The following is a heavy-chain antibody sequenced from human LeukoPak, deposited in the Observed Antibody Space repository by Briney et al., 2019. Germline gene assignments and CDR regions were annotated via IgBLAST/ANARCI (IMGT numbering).Heavy chain of an antibody. Sequence: ASVKVSCKASGGTFRSYVISWVRQAAGQGLEWMGRSIPILDIANYAQKFQGRVTITADKSTSTAYMELSSLRSEDTAVYYCARTSGDYDWYFDLWGRGPLVAVYS. D-gene: IGHD4-17*01. CDR2: SIPILDIA. CDR1: GGTFRSYV. CDR3: ARTSGDYDWYFDL. J-gene: IGHJ2*01. V-gene: IGHV1-69*04.